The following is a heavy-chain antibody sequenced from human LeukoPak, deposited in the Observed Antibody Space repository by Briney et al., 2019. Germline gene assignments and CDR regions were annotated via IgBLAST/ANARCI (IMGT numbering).Heavy chain of an antibody. CDR1: GGSISSHY. V-gene: IGHV4-59*08. CDR3: ARQADDSSSSLVYFDY. CDR2: IYYSGTT. J-gene: IGHJ4*02. Sequence: SETLSLTCAVSGGSISSHYWSWIRQPPGKGLEWIGFIYYSGTTKYNPSLKSRVPISADTSKNQFSLKLSSVTAADTAVYYCARQADDSSSSLVYFDYCGQGTLVTVSS. D-gene: IGHD6-6*01.